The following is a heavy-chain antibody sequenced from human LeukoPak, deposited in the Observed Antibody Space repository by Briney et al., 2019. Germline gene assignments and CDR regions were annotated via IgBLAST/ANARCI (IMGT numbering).Heavy chain of an antibody. CDR2: GYYSGTT. J-gene: IGHJ6*03. CDR3: ARRTGETRRLYYYYYMDV. V-gene: IGHV4-39*01. Sequence: SETLSVTCTVPGGSVNSGRYYWSWIRHPPPNLLVYIGHGYYSGTTDYNPSLKSRVTISLDTSKNQFSLKLTSVTAADTAVYYCARRTGETRRLYYYYYMDVWGKGTTVIVS. D-gene: IGHD2-8*02. CDR1: GGSVNSGRYY.